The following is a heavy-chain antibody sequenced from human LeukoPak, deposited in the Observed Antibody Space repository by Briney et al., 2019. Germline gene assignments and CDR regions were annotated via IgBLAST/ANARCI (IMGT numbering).Heavy chain of an antibody. J-gene: IGHJ6*04. D-gene: IGHD2-2*01. CDR2: ISAYNGNT. CDR1: GYTFTSYG. CDR3: ARGCWGSTSCYPGVDV. V-gene: IGHV1-18*01. Sequence: ASVKVSCKASGYTFTSYGISWVRQAPGQGLEWMGWISAYNGNTNYAQKFQGRVTITRNTSISTAYMELSSLRSEDTAVYYCARGCWGSTSCYPGVDVWGKGTTVTVSS.